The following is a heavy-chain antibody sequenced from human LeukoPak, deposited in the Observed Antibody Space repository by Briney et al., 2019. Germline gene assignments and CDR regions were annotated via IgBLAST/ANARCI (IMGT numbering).Heavy chain of an antibody. V-gene: IGHV1-18*01. D-gene: IGHD4-23*01. Sequence: ASVKVSCKASGYTFTSYGISWVRQAPGQGLEWMGWISAYNGNTNYAQKLQGRVTMTTDTSTSTAYMELSSLRSGDTAVYYCATAKFGGNSYFDYWGQGTLVTVSS. CDR2: ISAYNGNT. CDR1: GYTFTSYG. J-gene: IGHJ4*02. CDR3: ATAKFGGNSYFDY.